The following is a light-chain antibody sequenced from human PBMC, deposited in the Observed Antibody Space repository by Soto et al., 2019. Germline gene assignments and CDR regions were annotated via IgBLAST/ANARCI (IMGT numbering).Light chain of an antibody. CDR1: SSDVGAYNY. CDR3: SSYTSSSTFV. Sequence: QSALTQPASVSGSPGQSFTISCTGTSSDVGAYNYVSWYQRHPGKAPKLIIYEFSNRPSGLSNRFSGSKSGNTASLTISGLQAEDEADYYCSSYTSSSTFVFGTGTKVNVL. V-gene: IGLV2-14*01. CDR2: EFS. J-gene: IGLJ1*01.